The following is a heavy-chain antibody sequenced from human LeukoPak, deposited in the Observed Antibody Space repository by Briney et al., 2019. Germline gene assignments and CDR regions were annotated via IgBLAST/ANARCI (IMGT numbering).Heavy chain of an antibody. D-gene: IGHD3/OR15-3a*01. CDR2: MNPNSGNT. J-gene: IGHJ6*03. CDR1: GYTFTSYD. V-gene: IGHV1-8*01. CDR3: ARALSWTTDSYYYMDV. Sequence: ASVTVSCKASGYTFTSYDINWVRQATGQGLEWMGWMNPNSGNTDYAQKFQGRVTMTKNTSITTAYMELSSLRSEDTAVYYCARALSWTTDSYYYMDVWGKGTTVTVSS.